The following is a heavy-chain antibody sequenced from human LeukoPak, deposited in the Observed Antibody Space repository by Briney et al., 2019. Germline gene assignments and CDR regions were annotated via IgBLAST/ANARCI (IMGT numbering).Heavy chain of an antibody. J-gene: IGHJ4*02. Sequence: ASVKVSCKASGYTFTNYYMHWVRQAPGQGLEWMGLIHPNDGDTKYAQEFQDRVTMTRDTSTSTVYMELSSLRSEDTAVYYCATYTQSGAQGVSDYWGQGTLVTDSS. D-gene: IGHD3-10*01. CDR2: IHPNDGDT. V-gene: IGHV1-46*01. CDR1: GYTFTNYY. CDR3: ATYTQSGAQGVSDY.